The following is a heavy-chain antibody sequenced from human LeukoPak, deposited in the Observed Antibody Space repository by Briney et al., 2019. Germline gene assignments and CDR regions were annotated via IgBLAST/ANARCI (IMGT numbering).Heavy chain of an antibody. CDR1: GGSISSYY. V-gene: IGHV4-4*07. D-gene: IGHD1-14*01. CDR3: ARGLNNRKSGRRFDVFEI. CDR2: IYTSGST. J-gene: IGHJ3*02. Sequence: SETLSLTCTVSGGSISSYYWSWIRQPAGKGLEWIGRIYTSGSTNYNPSLKSRVTMSVDTSKNQFSLRLSSVTAADTAVYYCARGLNNRKSGRRFDVFEIWGQGTMVTVSS.